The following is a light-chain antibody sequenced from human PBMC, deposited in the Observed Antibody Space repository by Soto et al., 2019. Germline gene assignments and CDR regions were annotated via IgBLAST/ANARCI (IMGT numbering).Light chain of an antibody. CDR3: QQYGSSST. Sequence: EIVLTQSPGTLSLSPGERATLSCRASQSVSSSYLAWYQQKPGQAPRLLIYGASSRATGIPDRFSGSGSGTDFTLTINTLEAEDFAVYYYQQYGSSSTFGGGTKVEIK. CDR2: GAS. V-gene: IGKV3-20*01. J-gene: IGKJ4*01. CDR1: QSVSSSY.